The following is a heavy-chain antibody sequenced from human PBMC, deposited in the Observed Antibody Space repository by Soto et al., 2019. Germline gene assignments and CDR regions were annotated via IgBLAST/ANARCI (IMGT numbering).Heavy chain of an antibody. CDR2: IRNTPYGGTT. CDR3: AKDVDYGGNPWGH. CDR1: GFRFSEHA. Sequence: PGGSLRLSCNCSGFRFSEHAMTWVRQAPGKGLEWVGFIRNTPYGGTTDYAASVRGRFTISRDDSESIAYLQMNSLKTEDSGVYYCAKDVDYGGNPWGHWGQGALVTVSS. D-gene: IGHD4-17*01. J-gene: IGHJ4*02. V-gene: IGHV3-49*04.